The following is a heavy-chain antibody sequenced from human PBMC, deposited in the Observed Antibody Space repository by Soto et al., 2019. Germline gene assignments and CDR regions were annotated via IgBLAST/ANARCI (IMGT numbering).Heavy chain of an antibody. CDR1: GGSISSGGYY. CDR3: ARDQYDDSSGVPYGMDV. D-gene: IGHD3-22*01. CDR2: IYYSGST. V-gene: IGHV4-31*03. Sequence: SETLSLTCTVSGGSISSGGYYWSWIRQHPGKGLEWIGYIYYSGSTYYNPSLKSRVTISVDTSKNQFSLKLSSVTAADTAVYYCARDQYDDSSGVPYGMDVWGQGTTVTVSS. J-gene: IGHJ6*02.